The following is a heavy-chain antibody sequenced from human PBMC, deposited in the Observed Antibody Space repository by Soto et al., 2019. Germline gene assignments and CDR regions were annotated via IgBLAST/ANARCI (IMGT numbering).Heavy chain of an antibody. CDR2: INHSGST. J-gene: IGHJ4*02. CDR3: ARGGVRGVIPPHFDY. CDR1: GGSFSGYY. Sequence: QVQLQQWGAGLLKPSETLSLTCAVYGGSFSGYYWSWIRQPPGKGLEWIGEINHSGSTNYNPSLKSRVTRSVDTSKNQCSLKLSSVTAADTAVYYCARGGVRGVIPPHFDYWGQGTLVTVSS. D-gene: IGHD3-10*01. V-gene: IGHV4-34*01.